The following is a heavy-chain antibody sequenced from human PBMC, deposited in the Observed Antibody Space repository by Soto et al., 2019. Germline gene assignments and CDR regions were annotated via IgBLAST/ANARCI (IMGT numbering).Heavy chain of an antibody. D-gene: IGHD2-21*01. CDR2: IKEDGSEK. CDR3: PRDVVVGAKALNY. V-gene: IGHV3-7*01. J-gene: IGHJ4*01. Sequence: GGSLRLSCAASGFTFSNYWMTWVRQAPGKGLEWVANIKEDGSEKHYVDSVKGRFTISRDNAKNSLYLQMNSLRVEDTAVYFCPRDVVVGAKALNYWGHGALVTVYS. CDR1: GFTFSNYW.